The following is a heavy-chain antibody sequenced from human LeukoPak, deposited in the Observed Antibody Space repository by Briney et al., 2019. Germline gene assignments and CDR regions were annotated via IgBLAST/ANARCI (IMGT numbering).Heavy chain of an antibody. V-gene: IGHV3-30*01. Sequence: GGSLRLSCAASGFTFSSYAMHWVRQAPGKGLEWVAVISYDGSNKYYADSVKGRFTISRDNSKNTLYLQMNSLRAEDTAVYYCARDGWELTPLGYYYHYMDVWGKGTTVTVSS. CDR3: ARDGWELTPLGYYYHYMDV. D-gene: IGHD1-26*01. CDR1: GFTFSSYA. CDR2: ISYDGSNK. J-gene: IGHJ6*03.